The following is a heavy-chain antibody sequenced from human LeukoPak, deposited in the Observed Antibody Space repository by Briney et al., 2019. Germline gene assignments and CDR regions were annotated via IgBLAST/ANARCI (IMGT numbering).Heavy chain of an antibody. CDR2: IKSKTDGGTT. CDR1: GFTFSNAW. CDR3: TTARFVGRYLLY. D-gene: IGHD6-19*01. V-gene: IGHV3-15*01. J-gene: IGHJ4*02. Sequence: GGSLRLSCAASGFTFSNAWMSWVRQAPGKGLEWVGRIKSKTDGGTTDYAAPVKGRFTISRDDSKNTLYLQMNSLKTEDTVVYYCTTARFVGRYLLYWGEGTLVTVSS.